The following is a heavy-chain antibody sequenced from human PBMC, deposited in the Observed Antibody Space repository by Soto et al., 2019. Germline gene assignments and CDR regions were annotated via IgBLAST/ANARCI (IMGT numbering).Heavy chain of an antibody. Sequence: QAQLVESGGGVVQPGRSLRLSCAASGFNFSAYGMHWVRQAPGTGLELVALLSFAAPKKYYADSVKGCFAISRDTSRNTLYLQMNSLRVEDTAVYYCRVGVADWGQGTRVTVS. CDR1: GFNFSAYG. V-gene: IGHV3-30*03. J-gene: IGHJ4*02. CDR2: LSFAAPKK. D-gene: IGHD1-26*01. CDR3: RVGVAD.